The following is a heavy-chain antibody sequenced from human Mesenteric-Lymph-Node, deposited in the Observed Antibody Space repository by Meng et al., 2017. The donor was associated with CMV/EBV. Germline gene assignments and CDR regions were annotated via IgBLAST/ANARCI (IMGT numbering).Heavy chain of an antibody. V-gene: IGHV3-30-3*01. CDR2: ISYDGSDK. Sequence: GESLKISCAASGFTFSSYAMHWVRQAPGKGLEWVAVISYDGSDKYYADSVKGRFTISRDNSKNTLYLQMNSLRAEDTAVYYCAMYDARETTFDFWGQGTLVTVSS. CDR3: AMYDARETTFDF. D-gene: IGHD1-1*01. J-gene: IGHJ4*02. CDR1: GFTFSSYA.